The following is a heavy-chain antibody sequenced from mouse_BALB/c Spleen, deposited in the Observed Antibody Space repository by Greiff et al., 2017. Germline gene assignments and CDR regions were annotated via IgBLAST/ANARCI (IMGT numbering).Heavy chain of an antibody. V-gene: IGHV7-3*02. CDR1: GFTFTDYY. Sequence: EVMLVESGGGLVQPGGSLRLSCATSGFTFTDYYMSWVRQPPGKALEWLGFIRNKANGYTTEYSASVKGRFTISRDNSQSILYLQMNTLRAEDSATYYCARDRWYFDVWGAGTTVTVSS. CDR2: IRNKANGYTT. CDR3: ARDRWYFDV. J-gene: IGHJ1*01.